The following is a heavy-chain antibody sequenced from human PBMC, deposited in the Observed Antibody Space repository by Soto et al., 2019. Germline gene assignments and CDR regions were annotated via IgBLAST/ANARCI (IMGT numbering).Heavy chain of an antibody. Sequence: SETLSLTCTVSGGSISSSSYYWGWIRQPPGKGLEWIGSIYYSGSTYYNPSLKSRVTISVDTSKNQFSLKLSSVTAADTAVYYCARPRIAAALYGMDVWGQGTTVTVSS. D-gene: IGHD6-13*01. CDR3: ARPRIAAALYGMDV. CDR1: GGSISSSSYY. V-gene: IGHV4-39*01. J-gene: IGHJ6*02. CDR2: IYYSGST.